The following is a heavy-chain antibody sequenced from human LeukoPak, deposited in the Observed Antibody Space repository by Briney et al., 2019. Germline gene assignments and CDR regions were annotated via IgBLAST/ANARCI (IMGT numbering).Heavy chain of an antibody. CDR2: IRSKANSYAT. V-gene: IGHV3-73*01. CDR3: TRHREWYYYDSSGYPFDH. J-gene: IGHJ4*02. CDR1: GFTFSGSA. Sequence: PGGSLRLSCAASGFTFSGSAMHWVRQASGKGLEWVGRIRSKANSYATAYAASVKGRFTISRDDSKNTAYLQMNSLKTEDTAVYYCTRHREWYYYDSSGYPFDHWGQGTLVTVSS. D-gene: IGHD3-22*01.